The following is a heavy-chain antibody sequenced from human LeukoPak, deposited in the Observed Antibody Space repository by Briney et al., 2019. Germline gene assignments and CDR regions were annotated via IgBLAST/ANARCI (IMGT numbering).Heavy chain of an antibody. CDR3: AREVSVAGTMVDY. CDR2: INPHSGGT. D-gene: IGHD6-19*01. Sequence: ASVKVSCKASGYTFTAYYLHWVRQAPGQGVEWMGWINPHSGGTNYAQKFQGRVTMTRDTSLTTAYLELPRLTSDDTAVYYCAREVSVAGTMVDYWGQGTLVTLSS. V-gene: IGHV1-2*02. J-gene: IGHJ4*02. CDR1: GYTFTAYY.